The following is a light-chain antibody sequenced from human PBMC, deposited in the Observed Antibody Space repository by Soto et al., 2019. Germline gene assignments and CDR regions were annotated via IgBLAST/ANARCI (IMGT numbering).Light chain of an antibody. CDR2: EVS. J-gene: IGLJ3*02. CDR1: SSDVGGYDY. V-gene: IGLV2-14*01. Sequence: QSVLTQPASVSGSPGQSITISCTGTSSDVGGYDYVSWYQLHPGKAPKLMVFEVSNRPSGVSYRFSGSKSGNTASLTISGLQAEDEADYFCSSYTSSTTWVFGGGTKLTVL. CDR3: SSYTSSTTWV.